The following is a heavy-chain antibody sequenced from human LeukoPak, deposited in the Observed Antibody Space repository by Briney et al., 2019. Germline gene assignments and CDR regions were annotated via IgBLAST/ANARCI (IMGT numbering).Heavy chain of an antibody. CDR3: ASSELIVGATWFDY. CDR2: TSAYNGNT. J-gene: IGHJ4*02. D-gene: IGHD1-26*01. V-gene: IGHV1-18*01. Sequence: VASVKVSCKASGYTFTSYGISWVRQAPGQGLEWMGWTSAYNGNTNYAQKLQGRVTMTTDTSTSTAYMELRGLRSDDTAVYYCASSELIVGATWFDYWGQGTLVTVSS. CDR1: GYTFTSYG.